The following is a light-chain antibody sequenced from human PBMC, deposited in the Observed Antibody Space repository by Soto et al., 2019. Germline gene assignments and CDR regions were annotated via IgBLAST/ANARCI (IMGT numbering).Light chain of an antibody. V-gene: IGKV3-15*01. CDR1: QSISNN. J-gene: IGKJ4*01. CDR2: DAS. CDR3: QQYNNWPPLT. Sequence: EIVMTQSPATLSVSPVERAXLXXXXSQSISNNLGWYQQKPGQAPRLLIYDASTRATGIPARFSGSGSGTEFTLTISSLQSEDFAVYYCQQYNNWPPLTFGGGTKVDIK.